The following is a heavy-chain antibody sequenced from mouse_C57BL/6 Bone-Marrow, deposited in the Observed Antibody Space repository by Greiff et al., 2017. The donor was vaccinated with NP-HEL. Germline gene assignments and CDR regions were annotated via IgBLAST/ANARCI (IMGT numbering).Heavy chain of an antibody. D-gene: IGHD1-1*01. CDR1: GYTFTSYW. CDR2: IYPGSGST. J-gene: IGHJ1*03. Sequence: QVQLQQPGAELVKPGASVKMSCKASGYTFTSYWITWVKQRPGQGLEWIGDIYPGSGSTNYNEKFKSKATLTVDTSSSTAYMQLSSLTSEDSAVYYCARTTVVATDFDVWGTGTTVTVSS. V-gene: IGHV1-55*01. CDR3: ARTTVVATDFDV.